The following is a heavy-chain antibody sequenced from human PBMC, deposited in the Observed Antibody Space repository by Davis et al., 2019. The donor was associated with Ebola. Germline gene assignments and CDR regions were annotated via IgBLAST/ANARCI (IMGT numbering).Heavy chain of an antibody. CDR1: GGSISSYY. J-gene: IGHJ4*02. CDR2: IYYSGST. CDR3: ARDYGDYGQGYFDY. V-gene: IGHV4-59*01. Sequence: PSETLSLTCTVSGGSISSYYWSWIRQPPGKGLEWIGYIYYSGSTNYNPSLKSRVTISVDTSKNQFSLKLSSVTAADTAVYYCARDYGDYGQGYFDYWGQGTLVTVSS. D-gene: IGHD4-17*01.